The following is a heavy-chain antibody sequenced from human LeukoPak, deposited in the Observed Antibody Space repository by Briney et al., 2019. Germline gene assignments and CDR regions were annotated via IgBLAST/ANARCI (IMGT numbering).Heavy chain of an antibody. V-gene: IGHV4-34*01. J-gene: IGHJ1*01. CDR2: INHSGST. CDR3: ARGGLFTAYFQH. Sequence: PSETLSLTCAVYGGSFSGYYWSWIRQPPGKGLEWIGEINHSGSTNYNPSLKSRVTMSVDTSKNQFPLKLSSVTAADTAVYYCARGGLFTAYFQHWGQGTLVTVSS. D-gene: IGHD3-16*01. CDR1: GGSFSGYY.